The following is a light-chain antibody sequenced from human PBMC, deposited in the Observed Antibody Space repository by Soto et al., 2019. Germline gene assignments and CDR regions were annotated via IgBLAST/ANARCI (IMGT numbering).Light chain of an antibody. CDR3: SSYTSSSPCV. Sequence: QSALTQPASVSGSPGQSITISCTGTSSDVGGYNYVSWYQQHPGKAPKLMIYEVSNRPSGVSNRFSGSKSGNTASLTISGLQAEDEADYYCSSYTSSSPCVFGTGTKLTVL. V-gene: IGLV2-14*01. CDR1: SSDVGGYNY. CDR2: EVS. J-gene: IGLJ1*01.